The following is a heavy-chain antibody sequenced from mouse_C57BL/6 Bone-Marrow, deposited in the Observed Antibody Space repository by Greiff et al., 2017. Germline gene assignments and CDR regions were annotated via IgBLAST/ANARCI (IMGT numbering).Heavy chain of an antibody. Sequence: VQLQQSGPELVKPGASVKIPCKASGYTFTDYNMDWVKQSHGKSLEWIGDINPNNGGTIYNQKFKGKATLTVDKSSSTAYMELRSLTSEDTAVYYCARRGITTVVVLYAMDYWGQGTSVTVSS. CDR1: GYTFTDYN. D-gene: IGHD1-1*01. J-gene: IGHJ4*01. CDR2: INPNNGGT. CDR3: ARRGITTVVVLYAMDY. V-gene: IGHV1-18*01.